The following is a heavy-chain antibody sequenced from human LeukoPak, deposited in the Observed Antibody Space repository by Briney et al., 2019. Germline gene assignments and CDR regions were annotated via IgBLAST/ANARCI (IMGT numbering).Heavy chain of an antibody. CDR1: GYTFTSYD. CDR3: AREWSYYDSSGYSRVWAFDI. Sequence: ASVKVSCKASGYTFTSYDINWVRQATGQGLEWMGWISAYNGNTNYAQKLQGRVTMTTDTSTSTAYMELRSLRSDDTAVYYCAREWSYYDSSGYSRVWAFDIWGQGTMVTVSS. CDR2: ISAYNGNT. J-gene: IGHJ3*02. V-gene: IGHV1-18*01. D-gene: IGHD3-22*01.